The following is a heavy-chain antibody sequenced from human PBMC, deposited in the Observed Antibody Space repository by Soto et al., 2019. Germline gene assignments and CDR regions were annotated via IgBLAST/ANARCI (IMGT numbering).Heavy chain of an antibody. V-gene: IGHV3-48*01. J-gene: IGHJ5*01. Sequence: GGSLRLSCAASGFTFSSYSMNWVRQAPGKGLEWVSYISSSSSTIYYADSVKGRFTISRDNAKNSLYLQMNSLRAEDTAVYYCAIDLTELSAFDTWCQGNMLTISS. CDR1: GFTFSSYS. CDR3: AIDLTELSAFDT. D-gene: IGHD3-10*01. CDR2: ISSSSSTI.